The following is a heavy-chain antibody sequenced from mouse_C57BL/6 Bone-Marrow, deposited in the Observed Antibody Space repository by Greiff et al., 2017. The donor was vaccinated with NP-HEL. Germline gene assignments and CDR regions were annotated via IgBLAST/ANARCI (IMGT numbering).Heavy chain of an antibody. CDR2: INPSSGYT. V-gene: IGHV1-4*01. J-gene: IGHJ1*03. Sequence: QVQLQESGAELARPGASVKMSCKASGYTFTSYYMHWVKQRPGQGLEWIGYINPSSGYTKYNQKFKDKATLTADKSSSTAYMQLSSLTSEDSAVYECARAYYSYWYFDVWGTGTSVTVSS. CDR1: GYTFTSYY. D-gene: IGHD2-12*01. CDR3: ARAYYSYWYFDV.